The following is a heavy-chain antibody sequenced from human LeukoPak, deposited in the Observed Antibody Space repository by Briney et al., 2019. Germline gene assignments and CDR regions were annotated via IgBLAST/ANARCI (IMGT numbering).Heavy chain of an antibody. Sequence: PGASVKVSCKASGYTFTSYGISWVRQAPGQGLEWMGWISAYNGNTNYAQKLQGRVTMTTDTSTSTAYMELTDLRSEDTAVYYCARVTAAGTWTFDIWGQGTTVTVSS. CDR2: ISAYNGNT. CDR3: ARVTAAGTWTFDI. J-gene: IGHJ3*02. D-gene: IGHD6-13*01. CDR1: GYTFTSYG. V-gene: IGHV1-18*01.